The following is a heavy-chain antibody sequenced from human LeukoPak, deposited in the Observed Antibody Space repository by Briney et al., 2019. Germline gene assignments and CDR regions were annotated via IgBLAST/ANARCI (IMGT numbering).Heavy chain of an antibody. CDR1: GFTFSSYS. CDR3: ARIAASGD. CDR2: ITASGTAM. V-gene: IGHV3-48*02. Sequence: QSGGSLRLSCAASGFTFSSYSMNWVRQAPGKGLEWVSHITASGTAMFYADSVKGRFTISRDNAKNSLYLQMNSLRDEDTAVYYCARIAASGDWGQGTLVTVSS. J-gene: IGHJ4*02. D-gene: IGHD6-13*01.